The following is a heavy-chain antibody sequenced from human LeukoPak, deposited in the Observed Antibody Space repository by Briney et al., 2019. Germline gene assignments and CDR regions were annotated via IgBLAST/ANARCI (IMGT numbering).Heavy chain of an antibody. Sequence: GATVRVSCKASGGSFSSYGINWVRQAPGQGLEWMGRIVPIFGTTNYAQNFEDNVTITADKLPNTDYMELSSVRSEDTAVYYCARDTQGSPSVRGVILDDWGQGTLVNVSS. CDR3: ARDTQGSPSVRGVILDD. CDR2: IVPIFGTT. J-gene: IGHJ4*02. V-gene: IGHV1-69*06. CDR1: GGSFSSYG. D-gene: IGHD3-10*01.